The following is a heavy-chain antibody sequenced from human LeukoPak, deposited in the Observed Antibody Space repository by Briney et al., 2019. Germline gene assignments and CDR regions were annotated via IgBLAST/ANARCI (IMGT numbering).Heavy chain of an antibody. V-gene: IGHV3-43D*03. D-gene: IGHD4-17*01. J-gene: IGHJ6*03. CDR2: ISWDGSQT. Sequence: PGGSLRLSCAASGFTFKNYAMQWVRHPPGKGLEWISLISWDGSQTHYADSVKGRFTISRDDSKNSLYLHMRSLGPEDTALYYCAKAVTTSGFYYYYMDVWGKGTTVTVSS. CDR1: GFTFKNYA. CDR3: AKAVTTSGFYYYYMDV.